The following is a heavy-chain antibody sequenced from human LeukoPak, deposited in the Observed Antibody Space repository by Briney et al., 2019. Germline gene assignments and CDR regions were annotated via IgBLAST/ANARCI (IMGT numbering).Heavy chain of an antibody. CDR3: ARAGVDTSGYYYQGFDY. Sequence: GGSLRLSCAASGFTFSDYYMGWIRQAPGKGLDWVSYITSNGNSVYYAASVKGRFTISRNNAKNSLYLQVNSLTAEDTAVYYCARAGVDTSGYYYQGFDYWGQGTLVTVSS. V-gene: IGHV3-11*04. CDR2: ITSNGNSV. J-gene: IGHJ4*02. D-gene: IGHD3-3*01. CDR1: GFTFSDYY.